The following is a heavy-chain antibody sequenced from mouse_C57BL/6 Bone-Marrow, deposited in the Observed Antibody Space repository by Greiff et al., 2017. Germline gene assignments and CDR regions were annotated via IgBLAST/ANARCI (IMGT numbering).Heavy chain of an antibody. Sequence: QVQLQQSGPGLVQPSQSLSITCTVSGFSLTSYGVHWVRQSPGKGLEWLGVIWSGGSTDCNAAFISRLSISKDNSKSQVFFKMNSLQADDTAIYYCARNWAYYFDYWGQGTTLTVSS. J-gene: IGHJ2*01. CDR3: ARNWAYYFDY. D-gene: IGHD4-1*01. V-gene: IGHV2-2*01. CDR1: GFSLTSYG. CDR2: IWSGGST.